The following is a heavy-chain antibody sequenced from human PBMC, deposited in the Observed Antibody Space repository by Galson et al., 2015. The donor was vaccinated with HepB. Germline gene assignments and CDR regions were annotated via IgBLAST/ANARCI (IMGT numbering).Heavy chain of an antibody. V-gene: IGHV1-18*04. Sequence: SVKVSCKASGYTFTSYGISWVRQAPGQGLEWMGWISAYNGNTNYAQKLQGRVTMTTDTSTSTAYMELRSLRSDDTAVYYCARSPPHRPYYGSGSYYNVVPDYWGQGTLVTVSS. D-gene: IGHD3-10*01. J-gene: IGHJ4*02. CDR1: GYTFTSYG. CDR3: ARSPPHRPYYGSGSYYNVVPDY. CDR2: ISAYNGNT.